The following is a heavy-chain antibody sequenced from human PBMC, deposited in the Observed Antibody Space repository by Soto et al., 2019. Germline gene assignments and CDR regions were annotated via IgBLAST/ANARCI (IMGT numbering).Heavy chain of an antibody. CDR3: ARVGGYSYGYYGMDV. D-gene: IGHD5-18*01. Sequence: LFLTCAVYGGPFSGYYWSWIRQPPGKGLEWIGEINHSGSTNYNPSLKSRVTISVDTSKNQFSLKLSSVTAADTAVYYCARVGGYSYGYYGMDVWGQGTTVTVSS. CDR2: INHSGST. CDR1: GGPFSGYY. J-gene: IGHJ6*02. V-gene: IGHV4-34*01.